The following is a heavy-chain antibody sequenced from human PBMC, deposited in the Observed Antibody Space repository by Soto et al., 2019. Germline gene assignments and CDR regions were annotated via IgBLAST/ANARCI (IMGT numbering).Heavy chain of an antibody. V-gene: IGHV1-18*01. D-gene: IGHD1-1*01. CDR2: ISAHNGNT. J-gene: IGHJ4*02. CDR3: ARWRYGDY. Sequence: QVHLVQSGAEVKKPGASVKVSCKGSGYAFTTYGITWVRQAPGQGLEWMGWISAHNGNTNYAQKLQGRVTMTRDTSTSTAYMELRSLRYDDTAVYYCARWRYGDYWGQGALVTVSS. CDR1: GYAFTTYG.